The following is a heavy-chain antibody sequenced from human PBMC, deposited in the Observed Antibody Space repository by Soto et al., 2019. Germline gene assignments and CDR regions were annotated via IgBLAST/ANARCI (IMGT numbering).Heavy chain of an antibody. CDR1: GFTFSSYW. V-gene: IGHV3-74*01. J-gene: IGHJ6*03. Sequence: GGSLRLSCAASGFTFSSYWMHWVRQAPGKGLVWVSRINSDGSSTSYADSVKGRFTISRDNAKNTLYLQMNSLRAEDTAVYYCARGGAQFYYYYMDVWGKGTTVTVSS. CDR3: ARGGAQFYYYYMDV. CDR2: INSDGSST. D-gene: IGHD1-26*01.